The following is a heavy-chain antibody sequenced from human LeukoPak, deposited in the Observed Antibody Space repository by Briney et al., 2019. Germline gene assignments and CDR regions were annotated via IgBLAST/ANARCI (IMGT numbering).Heavy chain of an antibody. D-gene: IGHD3-3*01. CDR3: ARGRVVIREYYFDY. CDR2: IKEDGSEK. CDR1: GFTFSSYW. J-gene: IGHJ4*02. V-gene: IGHV3-7*03. Sequence: PGGSLRLSCAASGFTFSSYWMIWVRQAPGKGLEWVANIKEDGSEKYYVDSVKGRFTISRDNAKNSLYLQMNSLRAEDTAVYYCARGRVVIREYYFDYWGQGTLVTVSS.